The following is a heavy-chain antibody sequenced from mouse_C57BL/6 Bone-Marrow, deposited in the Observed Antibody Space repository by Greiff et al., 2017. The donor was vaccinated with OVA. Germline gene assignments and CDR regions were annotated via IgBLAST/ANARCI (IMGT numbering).Heavy chain of an antibody. V-gene: IGHV5-17*01. CDR1: GFTFSDYG. CDR3: ARDYYYAMDY. J-gene: IGHJ4*01. CDR2: ISSGSSTI. Sequence: EVQLVESGGGLVKPGGSLKLSCAASGFTFSDYGMHWVRQAPEKGLEWVAYISSGSSTIYYADTVKGRFTISRDNAKTTLFLQMTSLRSEDTAMYYCARDYYYAMDYWGQGTSVTVSS.